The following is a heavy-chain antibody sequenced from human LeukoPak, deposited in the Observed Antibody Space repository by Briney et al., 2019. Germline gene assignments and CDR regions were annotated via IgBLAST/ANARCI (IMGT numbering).Heavy chain of an antibody. D-gene: IGHD4-17*01. J-gene: IGHJ4*02. CDR3: AKRPSDYGDYVSYFDY. CDR1: GFTFDDYG. Sequence: PGGSLRLSCAASGFTFDDYGMSWVRQAPGKGLDWVGVISDDGRRKDYADSVKGRFTISRDNSKDTLYLQMNSLRAEDTAVYYCAKRPSDYGDYVSYFDYWGQGTLVTVSS. CDR2: ISDDGRRK. V-gene: IGHV3-30*18.